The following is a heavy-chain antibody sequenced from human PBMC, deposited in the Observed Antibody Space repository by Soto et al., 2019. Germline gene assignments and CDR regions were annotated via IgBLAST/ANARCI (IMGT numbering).Heavy chain of an antibody. J-gene: IGHJ3*02. Sequence: SVQVSCKASGGTFSSYAISWVRQAPGQGLEWMGGIIPIFGTANYAQKLQGRVTITADESTSTAYMELSSLRSEDTAVYYCAREPITMILVAIAPGAFDIWGQGTMVT. CDR1: GGTFSSYA. CDR3: AREPITMILVAIAPGAFDI. D-gene: IGHD3-22*01. V-gene: IGHV1-69*13. CDR2: IIPIFGTA.